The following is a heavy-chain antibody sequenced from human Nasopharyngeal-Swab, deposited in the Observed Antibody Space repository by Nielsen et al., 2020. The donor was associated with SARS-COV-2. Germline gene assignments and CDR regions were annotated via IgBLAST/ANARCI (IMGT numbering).Heavy chain of an antibody. CDR2: ISWNSGSI. CDR3: AGVLSATY. V-gene: IGHV3-20*04. D-gene: IGHD2-8*01. Sequence: GESLKISCAASGFTFDDYGMSWVRQAPGKGLEWVSGISWNSGSIGYADSVKGRFTISRDNAKNSLYLQMNSLRAEDTALYYCAGVLSATYWGQGTLVTVSS. J-gene: IGHJ4*02. CDR1: GFTFDDYG.